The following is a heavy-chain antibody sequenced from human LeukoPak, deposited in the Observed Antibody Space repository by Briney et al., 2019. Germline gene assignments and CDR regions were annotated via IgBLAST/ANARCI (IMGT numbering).Heavy chain of an antibody. CDR3: ARIETYSSGWYDAFFDY. CDR1: GGSFSGYY. J-gene: IGHJ4*02. V-gene: IGHV4-34*01. D-gene: IGHD6-19*01. CDR2: INHSGST. Sequence: PSETLSLTCAVYGGSFSGYYWSWIRQPPGKGLEWIGEINHSGSTYYNPSLKSRVTISVDTSKNHFSLKLTSVTAADTAVYYCARIETYSSGWYDAFFDYWGQGTLVTVSS.